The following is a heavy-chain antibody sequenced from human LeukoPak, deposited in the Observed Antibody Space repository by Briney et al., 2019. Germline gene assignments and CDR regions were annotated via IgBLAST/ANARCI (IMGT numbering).Heavy chain of an antibody. V-gene: IGHV1-8*03. Sequence: GASVKVSCKASGYTFTSYDINWVRQATGQGLEWMGWMNPNSGNTGYAQKFQGRVTITRNTSISTAYMELSSLRSEVTAVYYCARRSGGAYYYYMDVWGKGTTVTVSS. CDR3: ARRSGGAYYYYMDV. CDR2: MNPNSGNT. J-gene: IGHJ6*03. CDR1: GYTFTSYD. D-gene: IGHD3-10*01.